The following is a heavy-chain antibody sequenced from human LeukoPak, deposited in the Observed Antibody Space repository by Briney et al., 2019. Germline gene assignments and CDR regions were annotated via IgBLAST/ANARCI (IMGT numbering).Heavy chain of an antibody. D-gene: IGHD6-13*01. CDR3: ARYTSTWYLEY. J-gene: IGHJ4*02. V-gene: IGHV6-1*01. CDR1: GDSVSSSSAA. CDR2: TYHRSKWYS. Sequence: SQTLSLTCDISGDSVSSSSAAWNWLRQSPSRGLEWLGRTYHRSKWYSDYAASVRGRITISPDTSKNQFCLQLNSVTPEDTAVYYCARYTSTWYLEYWGQGTVVTVSS.